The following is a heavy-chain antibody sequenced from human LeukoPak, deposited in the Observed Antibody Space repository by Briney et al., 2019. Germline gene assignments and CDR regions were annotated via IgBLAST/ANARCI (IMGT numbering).Heavy chain of an antibody. CDR1: GFTFSTYS. D-gene: IGHD6-13*01. CDR3: ARGTGSDSWYIDY. J-gene: IGHJ4*02. V-gene: IGHV3-48*02. CDR2: ISGSSSSSDGGAK. Sequence: GGSLRLSCTASGFTFSTYSMNWVRQAPGRGLEWVSYISGSSSSSDGGAKQYADSVKGRFTISRDNDKNSLYLQMNSLRDEDTAVYYRARGTGSDSWYIDYWGQGTLVSVSS.